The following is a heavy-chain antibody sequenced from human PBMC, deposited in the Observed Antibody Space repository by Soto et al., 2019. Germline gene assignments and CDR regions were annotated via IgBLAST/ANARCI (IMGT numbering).Heavy chain of an antibody. V-gene: IGHV3-21*01. CDR2: ISSSAVYI. CDR1: GFNFITYS. D-gene: IGHD3-22*01. CDR3: VRDGLDYYDTERLYFDN. J-gene: IGHJ4*02. Sequence: EVQLVESGGGPVRPGGSLKLSCAASGFNFITYSLSWVRQAPGKGLEWVASISSSAVYIDYADSVKGRFTISRDNANNSLYLQMNSLRAEDTATYYCVRDGLDYYDTERLYFDNWGQGTLVTV.